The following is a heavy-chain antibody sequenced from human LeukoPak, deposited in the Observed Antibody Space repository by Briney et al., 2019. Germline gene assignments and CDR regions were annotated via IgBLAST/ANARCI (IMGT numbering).Heavy chain of an antibody. Sequence: SKTLSLTCTVSGGSIGSFFWSWIRQSPGKGLEWIGFIYENGRTSYNPSLKSRVTISVDTSKNQFSLTLTSMTAADTAVYYCARDWELGHWGRGILVTVTS. CDR2: IYENGRT. CDR1: GGSIGSFF. J-gene: IGHJ4*02. CDR3: ARDWELGH. D-gene: IGHD1-26*01. V-gene: IGHV4-59*01.